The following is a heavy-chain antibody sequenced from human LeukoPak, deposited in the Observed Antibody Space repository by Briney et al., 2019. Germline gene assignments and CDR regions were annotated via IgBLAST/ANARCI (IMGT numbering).Heavy chain of an antibody. CDR2: ISYDGSNK. CDR1: GFTFSSYA. J-gene: IGHJ4*02. CDR3: ARDLYYYDSSGYWDY. Sequence: GGSLRLSCAASGFTFSSYAMSWVRQAPGKGLEWVAVISYDGSNKYYADSVKGRFTISRDNSKNTLYLQMNSLRAEDTAVYYCARDLYYYDSSGYWDYWGQGTLVTVSS. V-gene: IGHV3-30-3*01. D-gene: IGHD3-22*01.